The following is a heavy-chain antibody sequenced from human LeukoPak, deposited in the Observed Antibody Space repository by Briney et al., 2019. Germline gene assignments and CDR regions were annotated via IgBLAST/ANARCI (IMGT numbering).Heavy chain of an antibody. CDR2: ISGSGGST. Sequence: GGSLRLSCAASGFTFSSYAMSWVRQAPGKGLEWVSAISGSGGSTYYADSVKGRFTISRDNSKNTLYLQMNSLRAEDTAVYYCAKGSSTYSITSYWYFDLWGRGTLVTVSS. V-gene: IGHV3-23*01. D-gene: IGHD6-13*01. CDR3: AKGSSTYSITSYWYFDL. J-gene: IGHJ2*01. CDR1: GFTFSSYA.